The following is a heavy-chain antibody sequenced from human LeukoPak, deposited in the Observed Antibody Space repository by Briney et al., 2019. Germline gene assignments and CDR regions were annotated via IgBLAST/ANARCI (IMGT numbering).Heavy chain of an antibody. D-gene: IGHD3-16*01. Sequence: SETLSLTCTVSGGSISSYYWSWIRQSPGKGLECIGYIHYTGSTNYNPSLKSRVTIPVDTSKNQFSLKLSSVTAADTAVYYCARETSQKGAHYMDVWGKGTTVTISS. J-gene: IGHJ6*03. CDR2: IHYTGST. V-gene: IGHV4-59*01. CDR3: ARETSQKGAHYMDV. CDR1: GGSISSYY.